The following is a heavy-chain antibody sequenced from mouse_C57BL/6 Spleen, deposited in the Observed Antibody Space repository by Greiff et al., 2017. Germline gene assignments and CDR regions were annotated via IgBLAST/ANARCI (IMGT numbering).Heavy chain of an antibody. V-gene: IGHV1-7*01. CDR1: GYTFTSYW. Sequence: QVQLQQSGAELAKPGASVKLSCKASGYTFTSYWMPWVKQRPGQGLEWIGYINPSSGYTKYNQKFKDKATLTADKSSSTAYMQLSSLTYEDAAVYYCARGIYFGYDVDAMDYWGQGTSVTVSS. CDR3: ARGIYFGYDVDAMDY. CDR2: INPSSGYT. J-gene: IGHJ4*01. D-gene: IGHD2-2*01.